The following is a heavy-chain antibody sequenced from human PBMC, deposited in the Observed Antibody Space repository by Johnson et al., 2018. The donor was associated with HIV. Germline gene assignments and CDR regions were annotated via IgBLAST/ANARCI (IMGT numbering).Heavy chain of an antibody. V-gene: IGHV3-30*04. J-gene: IGHJ3*02. CDR1: GFTFSSYA. CDR2: ISDDGSNK. Sequence: QVQLVESGGGVVQPGRSLRLSCAASGFTFSSYAMHWVRQAPGKGLEWVAVISDDGSNKYYADSVKGRFTISRDNSKNTLYRQMNSLRAEDTAVYYCAREVWLNDAFDIWGQGTMVTVSS. D-gene: IGHD3-22*01. CDR3: AREVWLNDAFDI.